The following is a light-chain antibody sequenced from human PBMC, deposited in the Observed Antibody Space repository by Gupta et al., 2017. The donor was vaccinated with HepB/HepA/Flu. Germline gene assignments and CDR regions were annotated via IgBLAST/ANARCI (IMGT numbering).Light chain of an antibody. CDR3: AAWDDSRNGVV. CDR1: SSNIGSNT. J-gene: IGLJ2*01. Sequence: QSVLTQPPSASGTPGQRVTISCSGSSSNIGSNTVNWYQQLPGTAPKLLIYSNNQRPSGVPDRFSGSKSGTSASLAISGLQSEDEADYYCAAWDDSRNGVVFGGGTKLTVI. CDR2: SNN. V-gene: IGLV1-44*01.